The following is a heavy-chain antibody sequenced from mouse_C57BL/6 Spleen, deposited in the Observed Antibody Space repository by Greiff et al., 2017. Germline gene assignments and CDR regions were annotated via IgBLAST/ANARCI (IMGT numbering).Heavy chain of an antibody. CDR1: GYTFTNYW. D-gene: IGHD1-1*01. CDR3: ARDYCSSSRAVDD. Sequence: QVQLQQSGAELVNPGASVTLSCKASGYTFTNYWMHWVKQRPGRGLEWIGRIDPNTGGTNYNQKFKSKAILTVDKPSSTAYMQLSSLTSEDSAVYYCARDYCSSSRAVDDWGQGTTVTVSS. V-gene: IGHV1-72*01. J-gene: IGHJ4*01. CDR2: IDPNTGGT.